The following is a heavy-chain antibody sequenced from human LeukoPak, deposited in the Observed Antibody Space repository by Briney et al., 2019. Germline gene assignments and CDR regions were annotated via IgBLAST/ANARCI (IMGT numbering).Heavy chain of an antibody. V-gene: IGHV3-23*01. Sequence: GGSLRLSCAASGFTFSSYAMSWVRQAPGKGLEWVSAISGSGGSTYYADSVKGRFAISRDSSKDTLYLQMNSLRAEDTAVYYCAKALRQLVPRWFDPWGQGTLVTVSS. J-gene: IGHJ5*02. CDR1: GFTFSSYA. CDR2: ISGSGGST. D-gene: IGHD6-13*01. CDR3: AKALRQLVPRWFDP.